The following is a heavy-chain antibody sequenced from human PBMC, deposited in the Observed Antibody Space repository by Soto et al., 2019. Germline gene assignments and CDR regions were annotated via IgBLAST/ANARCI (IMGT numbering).Heavy chain of an antibody. V-gene: IGHV3-11*05. CDR1: GFTFSDYY. J-gene: IGHJ5*02. Sequence: QVQLVESGGGLVKPGGSLRLSCAASGFTFSDYYMSWIRQAPGKGLEWVSYISSSSSYTNYADSVKGRFTISRDNAKNSLDLQMNSLRAEDTAVYYCAKGGWGPKISGGQQHWFDPWGQGTLVTVSS. D-gene: IGHD2-15*01. CDR3: AKGGWGPKISGGQQHWFDP. CDR2: ISSSSSYT.